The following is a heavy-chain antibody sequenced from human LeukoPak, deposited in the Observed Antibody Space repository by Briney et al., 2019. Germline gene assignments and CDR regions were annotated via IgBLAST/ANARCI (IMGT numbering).Heavy chain of an antibody. J-gene: IGHJ4*02. CDR1: GFTFSSYS. CDR2: ISSSSRYI. CDR3: ARDEGRWLQSIIGAAFDY. Sequence: GGSLRLSCAASGFTFSSYSMNWVRQAPGKGREWVSSISSSSRYIYYADSVKGRFTISRDNAKNSLYLQMNSLRAEHTAVYYCARDEGRWLQSIIGAAFDYWGQGTLVTVSS. V-gene: IGHV3-21*01. D-gene: IGHD5-24*01.